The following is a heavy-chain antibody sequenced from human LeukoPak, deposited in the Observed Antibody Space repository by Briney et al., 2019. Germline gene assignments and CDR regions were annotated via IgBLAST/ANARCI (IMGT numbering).Heavy chain of an antibody. CDR2: MSSSSSTI. CDR3: ATSDYYDSGRGGVSPSDY. Sequence: GGSLRLSCAASGFTFSSYSMNWVRQAPGKGLEWVSYMSSSSSTIYYADSVRGRFTISRDNAKNSLYLQMNNLRGEDTAVYYCATSDYYDSGRGGVSPSDYWGQGTLVTVSS. CDR1: GFTFSSYS. J-gene: IGHJ4*02. V-gene: IGHV3-48*04. D-gene: IGHD3-10*01.